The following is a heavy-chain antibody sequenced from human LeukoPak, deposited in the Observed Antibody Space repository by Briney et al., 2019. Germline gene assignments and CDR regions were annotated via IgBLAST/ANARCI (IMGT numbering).Heavy chain of an antibody. CDR1: GGSISSGTYF. CDR2: IYYSGST. Sequence: KTSQTLSLTCTVSGGSISSGTYFWTWIRQHPGKGLEWIGYIYYSGSTYYNPSLKSRLTISVDTSKNQFSLKLSSVTAADTAVYYCARGPLAKSAYYYYMDVWGKGTTVTVSS. D-gene: IGHD5-12*01. CDR3: ARGPLAKSAYYYYMDV. J-gene: IGHJ6*03. V-gene: IGHV4-31*03.